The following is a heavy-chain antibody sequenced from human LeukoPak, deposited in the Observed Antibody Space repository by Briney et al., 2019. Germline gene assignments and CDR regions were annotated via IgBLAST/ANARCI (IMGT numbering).Heavy chain of an antibody. J-gene: IGHJ4*02. CDR2: IFYSGST. CDR3: ARDGYLAVDY. V-gene: IGHV4-39*07. Sequence: PSETLSLTCTVSGGSISSSSYYRGWVRQPPGKALEWIGNIFYSGSTYYSPSLKSRVTISLDTSKNQFSLKLSSVTAADTAVYYCARDGYLAVDYWGQGTLVTVSS. CDR1: GGSISSSSYY. D-gene: IGHD2-2*03.